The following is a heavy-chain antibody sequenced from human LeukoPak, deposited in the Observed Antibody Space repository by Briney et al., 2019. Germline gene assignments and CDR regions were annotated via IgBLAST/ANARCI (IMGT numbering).Heavy chain of an antibody. CDR3: ARGDYGGWAEYFLH. CDR2: IIPMFGVT. Sequence: SVKVSCKASGGTFSTYSINWVRQAPGQGLEWMGGIIPMFGVTNHALSFQGRVTFTADESTSTAYMELSSLRSEDTAVYYCARGDYGGWAEYFLHWGQGTLVIVSS. CDR1: GGTFSTYS. D-gene: IGHD4-23*01. V-gene: IGHV1-69*13. J-gene: IGHJ1*01.